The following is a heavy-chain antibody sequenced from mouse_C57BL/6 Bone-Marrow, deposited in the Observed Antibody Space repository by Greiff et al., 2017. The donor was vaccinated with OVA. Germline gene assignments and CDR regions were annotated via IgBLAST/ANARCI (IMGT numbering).Heavy chain of an antibody. J-gene: IGHJ2*01. Sequence: EVKLVESGPELVKPGASVKISCKASGYSFTGYYMNWVKQSPEKSLEWIGEINPSTGGTTYNQKFKAKATLTVDKSSSTAYMQLKSLTSEDSAVYYCARWGTTVVASDWGQGTTLTVSS. CDR2: INPSTGGT. D-gene: IGHD1-1*01. CDR1: GYSFTGYY. CDR3: ARWGTTVVASD. V-gene: IGHV1-42*01.